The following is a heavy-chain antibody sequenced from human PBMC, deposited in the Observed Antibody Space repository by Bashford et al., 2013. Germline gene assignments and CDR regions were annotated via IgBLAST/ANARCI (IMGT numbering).Heavy chain of an antibody. J-gene: IGHJ6*02. CDR1: GGTFSSYA. D-gene: IGHD3-22*01. CDR2: IIPIFGTA. V-gene: IGHV1-69*13. Sequence: SVKVSCKASGGTFSSYAISWVRQAPGQGLEWMGGIIPIFGTANYAQNFRDRVTITADGSTSTAYMVLSSLRSEDTAVYYCARGRTMITTIVVDYFYYYGLDVWGQGTTVTVSS. CDR3: ARGRTMITTIVVDYFYYYGLDV.